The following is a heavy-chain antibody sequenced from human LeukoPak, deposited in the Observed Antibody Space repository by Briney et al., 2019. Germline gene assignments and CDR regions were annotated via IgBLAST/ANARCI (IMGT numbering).Heavy chain of an antibody. CDR2: INPNSGGT. D-gene: IGHD5-18*01. V-gene: IGHV1-2*02. J-gene: IGHJ4*02. Sequence: ASVKVSCKASGYTFTCYYMHWVRQAPGQGLEWMGWINPNSGGTNYAQKFRGRVTMTRDTSISTAYMELSRLRSDDTAVYYCARGASVDTVLWPALDYWGQGTLVTVSS. CDR3: ARGASVDTVLWPALDY. CDR1: GYTFTCYY.